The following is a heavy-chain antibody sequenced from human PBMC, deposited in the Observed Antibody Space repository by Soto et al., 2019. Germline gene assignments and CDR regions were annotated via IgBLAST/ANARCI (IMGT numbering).Heavy chain of an antibody. CDR3: AKDTSDYGYFQH. D-gene: IGHD4-17*01. CDR2: IWRDGSKT. J-gene: IGHJ1*01. Sequence: GGSLRLSCVASGFIFSTYGMDWVRQAPGKGLEWVAGIWRDGSKTYYADSVKGRFTISRDSSKETVDLQMNSLRAEDTAVYYCAKDTSDYGYFQHWGQGTLVTVSS. V-gene: IGHV3-33*06. CDR1: GFIFSTYG.